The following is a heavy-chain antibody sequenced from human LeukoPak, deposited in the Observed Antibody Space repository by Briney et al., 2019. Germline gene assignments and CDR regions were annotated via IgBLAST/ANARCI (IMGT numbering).Heavy chain of an antibody. V-gene: IGHV5-51*01. Sequence: YPADSDIRYSPSFQGQVTISADKSISTAYLQWSSLKASDTAMYYCARQEYCSGGSCYTWFDPWGQGTLVTVSS. CDR3: ARQEYCSGGSCYTWFDP. D-gene: IGHD2-15*01. J-gene: IGHJ5*02. CDR2: YPADSDI.